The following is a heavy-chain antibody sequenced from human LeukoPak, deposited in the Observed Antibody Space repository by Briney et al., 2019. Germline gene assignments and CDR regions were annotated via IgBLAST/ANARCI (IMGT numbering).Heavy chain of an antibody. CDR1: GFTFNSYA. V-gene: IGHV3-23*01. Sequence: GGSLRLSCAASGFTFNSYAMSWVRQAPGKGLEWVSAISGSGGSTYYADSVKGRFTISSDNSKNTMYLQMNSLRAEDTAVYYCAKRGAEVGATVAPGDYWGQGTLVTVSS. D-gene: IGHD1-26*01. J-gene: IGHJ4*02. CDR2: ISGSGGST. CDR3: AKRGAEVGATVAPGDY.